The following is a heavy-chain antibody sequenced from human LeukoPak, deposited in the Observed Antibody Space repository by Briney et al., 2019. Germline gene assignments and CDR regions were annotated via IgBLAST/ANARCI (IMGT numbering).Heavy chain of an antibody. Sequence: PGGSLRLSCAASGFTFSSYGMHWVRQAPGKGLEWVAVISYDGSNKYYADSVKGRFTISRDNSKNTLYLQMNSLRAEDTAVYYCHVTPARDAFDIWGQGTMVTVSA. D-gene: IGHD1-14*01. CDR3: HVTPARDAFDI. CDR1: GFTFSSYG. CDR2: ISYDGSNK. V-gene: IGHV3-30*03. J-gene: IGHJ3*02.